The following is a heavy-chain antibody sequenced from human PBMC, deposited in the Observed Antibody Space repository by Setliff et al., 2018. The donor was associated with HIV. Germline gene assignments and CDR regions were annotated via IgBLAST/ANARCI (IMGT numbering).Heavy chain of an antibody. D-gene: IGHD5-18*01. CDR1: SGYMSGHF. V-gene: IGHV4-4*08. CDR3: AIDHVTNIAESGYGYTRIDP. Sequence: PSETLSLTCTVSSGYMSGHFWTWVRQTPGEGLEWIGNIYLGETTNYNPSLKSRATISLDTSKRQFSLHLTSVTAADTAVYYCAIDHVTNIAESGYGYTRIDPWGPGISVTVSS. J-gene: IGHJ5*02. CDR2: IYLGETT.